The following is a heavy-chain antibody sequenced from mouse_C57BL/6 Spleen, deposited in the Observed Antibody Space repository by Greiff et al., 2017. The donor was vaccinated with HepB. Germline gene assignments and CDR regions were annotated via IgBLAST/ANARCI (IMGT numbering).Heavy chain of an antibody. Sequence: EVQLQQSGPELVKPGASVKIPCKASGYTFTDYNMDWVKQSHGKSLEWIGDINPNNGGTVYNQKFKGKATLTVDKSSSTAYMEIRSLTSEDTAVYYCARLLLLPTHYYAMDYWGQGTSVTVSS. J-gene: IGHJ4*01. D-gene: IGHD5-5*01. CDR2: INPNNGGT. CDR3: ARLLLLPTHYYAMDY. V-gene: IGHV1-18*01. CDR1: GYTFTDYN.